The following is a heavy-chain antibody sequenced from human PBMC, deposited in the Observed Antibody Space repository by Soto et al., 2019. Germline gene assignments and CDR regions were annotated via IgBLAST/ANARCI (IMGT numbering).Heavy chain of an antibody. V-gene: IGHV3-23*01. Sequence: GGSLRLSCAASGFTFSSYGMSWVRQAPGKGLEWVSAISGSGGSTFYADSVKGRFTISRDNSKNMLFLRMNSLRPEDTAVYYCAKRTTDWYNHFDSWGQGTLVTVSS. CDR3: AKRTTDWYNHFDS. CDR2: ISGSGGST. D-gene: IGHD1-1*01. CDR1: GFTFSSYG. J-gene: IGHJ4*02.